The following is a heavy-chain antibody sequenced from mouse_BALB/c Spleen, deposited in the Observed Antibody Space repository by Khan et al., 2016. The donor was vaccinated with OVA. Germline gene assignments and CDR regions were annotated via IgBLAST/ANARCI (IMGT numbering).Heavy chain of an antibody. CDR1: GFTFSDYY. CDR3: ARAGYGGFAY. Sequence: LVESGGGLVKPGGSLKLSCAASGFTFSDYYMYWVRQTPEKRLEWVATIGDGGSSTYYPDSVKGRFTISRDNAKNNLYLQMSSLKSEDTAIYYCARAGYGGFAYWGQGTLVTVSA. V-gene: IGHV5-4*02. D-gene: IGHD1-1*02. CDR2: IGDGGSST. J-gene: IGHJ3*01.